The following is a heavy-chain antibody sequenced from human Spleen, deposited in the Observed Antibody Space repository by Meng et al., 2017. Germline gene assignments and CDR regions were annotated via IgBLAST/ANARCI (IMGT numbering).Heavy chain of an antibody. CDR2: ISTSGDYI. CDR1: GFTFSGYS. V-gene: IGHV3-21*01. Sequence: GESLKISCAASGFTFSGYSMNWVRQAPGKGLEWVSSISTSGDYIFHADSVKGRFTISRENARNSLYLQMNNLRAGDTAVYYCARDPSIAGAVDYWGQGTLVTVSS. D-gene: IGHD6-13*01. J-gene: IGHJ4*02. CDR3: ARDPSIAGAVDY.